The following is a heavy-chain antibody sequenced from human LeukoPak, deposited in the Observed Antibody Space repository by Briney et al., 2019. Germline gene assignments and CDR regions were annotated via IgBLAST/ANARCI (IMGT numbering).Heavy chain of an antibody. CDR1: AFTFNTYW. V-gene: IGHV3-74*01. D-gene: IGHD1-26*01. Sequence: GGSLRLSCVASAFTFNTYWMHWVRQVPGRGLEWVSRINGDESSTNYADSVKGRFTISRDNAKDTLYLHMNSLTAEDTAVYYCARGAKWAYYFDYWGQGTLVTVSS. J-gene: IGHJ4*02. CDR2: INGDESST. CDR3: ARGAKWAYYFDY.